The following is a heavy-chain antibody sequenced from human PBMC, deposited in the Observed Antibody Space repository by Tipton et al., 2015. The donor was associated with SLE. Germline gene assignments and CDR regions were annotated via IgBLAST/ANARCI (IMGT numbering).Heavy chain of an antibody. Sequence: TLSLTCTVSDYSISSGYYWSWLRHHPGKGLEWIGSIHHSGTTHYNPSLKSRFIISVDTSKNRFSLEVSSVTAADTALYYCATRGYYQWDPFEYWGQGALVTVSS. CDR1: DYSISSGYY. J-gene: IGHJ4*02. V-gene: IGHV4-31*03. CDR2: IHHSGTT. D-gene: IGHD5-18*01. CDR3: ATRGYYQWDPFEY.